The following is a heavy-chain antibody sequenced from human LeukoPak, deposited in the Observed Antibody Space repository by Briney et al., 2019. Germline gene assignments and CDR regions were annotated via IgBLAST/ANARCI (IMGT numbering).Heavy chain of an antibody. CDR1: GGSISSGSYY. CDR2: IYTTGST. Sequence: SQTLSLTCTVSGGSISSGSYYWSWIRQPAGKGLECIGRIYTTGSTDYNPSLKSRVTISVDTSKNQFSLKLSSVTAADTAVYYCARSGMVRGIPLYYYMDVWGKGTTVTVSS. CDR3: ARSGMVRGIPLYYYMDV. D-gene: IGHD3-10*01. J-gene: IGHJ6*03. V-gene: IGHV4-61*02.